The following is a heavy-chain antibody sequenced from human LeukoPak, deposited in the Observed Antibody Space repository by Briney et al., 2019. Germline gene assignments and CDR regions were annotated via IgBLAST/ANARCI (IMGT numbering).Heavy chain of an antibody. V-gene: IGHV3-23*01. Sequence: GGSLRLSCAASGFTFSSYAMSWVRQAPGKGLEWVSGISGSGGSTYYADSVKGRLTISRDNSKNTLYLQMNGLRAEDTAVYYCAKDLRSSNYYFFDYWGQGTLVTVSS. J-gene: IGHJ4*02. CDR1: GFTFSSYA. CDR3: AKDLRSSNYYFFDY. D-gene: IGHD6-13*01. CDR2: ISGSGGST.